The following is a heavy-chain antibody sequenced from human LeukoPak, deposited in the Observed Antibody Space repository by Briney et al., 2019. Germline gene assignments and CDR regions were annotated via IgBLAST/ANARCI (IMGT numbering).Heavy chain of an antibody. CDR3: ARGSGYGSSPGGY. Sequence: SETLSLTCAVYGGSFSGYYWSWIRQPPGKGLEWIGEINHSGSTNYNPSLKSRVTISVDTSKNQFSLKLSSVTAADTAVYYCARGSGYGSSPGGYWGQGTLVTVSS. V-gene: IGHV4-34*01. D-gene: IGHD3-22*01. CDR1: GGSFSGYY. J-gene: IGHJ4*02. CDR2: INHSGST.